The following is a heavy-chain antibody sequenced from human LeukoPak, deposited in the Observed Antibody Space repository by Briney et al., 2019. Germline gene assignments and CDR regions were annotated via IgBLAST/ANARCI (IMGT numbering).Heavy chain of an antibody. Sequence: GESLQISCKGSGYSFTSYWIGWVRQMPGKGLEWMGIIYPGDSDTRYSPSFQGQVTISADKSISTAYLQWSSLKASDTAMYYCARGALRGGYSGYDLDYWGQGTLVTVSS. J-gene: IGHJ4*02. CDR3: ARGALRGGYSGYDLDY. D-gene: IGHD5-12*01. CDR2: IYPGDSDT. V-gene: IGHV5-51*01. CDR1: GYSFTSYW.